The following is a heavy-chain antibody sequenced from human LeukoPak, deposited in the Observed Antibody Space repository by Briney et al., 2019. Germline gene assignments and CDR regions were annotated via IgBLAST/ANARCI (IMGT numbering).Heavy chain of an antibody. V-gene: IGHV4-38-2*02. CDR1: GGSISSGYY. CDR2: IYHSGST. CDR3: ARPQGGIPNWFDP. Sequence: PSETLSLTCTVSGGSISSGYYWGWIRQPPGKGLEWIGSIYHSGSTYYNPSLKSRVTISVDTSKNQFSLKLSSVTAADTAVYYCARPQGGIPNWFDPWGQGTLVTVSS. J-gene: IGHJ5*02. D-gene: IGHD2-15*01.